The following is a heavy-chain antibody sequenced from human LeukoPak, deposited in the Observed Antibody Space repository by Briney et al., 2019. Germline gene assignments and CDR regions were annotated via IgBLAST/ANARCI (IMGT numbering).Heavy chain of an antibody. CDR1: GFTFSSNW. V-gene: IGHV3-23*01. Sequence: PGGSLRLSCAASGFTFSSNWMHWVRQAPGKGLEWVSAISVSGNTYHADSVKGRFTISRDSSKNTLYLQMNRLRAEDAAVYYCAKAPVTTCSGAYCYPFDYWGQGTLVTVSS. CDR2: ISVSGNT. D-gene: IGHD2-21*01. J-gene: IGHJ4*02. CDR3: AKAPVTTCSGAYCYPFDY.